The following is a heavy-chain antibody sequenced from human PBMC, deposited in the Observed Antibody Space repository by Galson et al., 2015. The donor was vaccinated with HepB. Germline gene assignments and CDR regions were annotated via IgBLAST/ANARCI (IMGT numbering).Heavy chain of an antibody. J-gene: IGHJ5*02. D-gene: IGHD3-10*01. CDR1: GGSISSSSYY. Sequence: TLSLTCTVSGGSISSSSYYWGWIRQPPGKGLEWIGSIYYSGSTYYNPSLKSRVTISVDTSKNQFSLKLSSVTAADTAVYYCARVFMVRGVIGWFDPWGQGTLVTVSS. V-gene: IGHV4-39*01. CDR3: ARVFMVRGVIGWFDP. CDR2: IYYSGST.